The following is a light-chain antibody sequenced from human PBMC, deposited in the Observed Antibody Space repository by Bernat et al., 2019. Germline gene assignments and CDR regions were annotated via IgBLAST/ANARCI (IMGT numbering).Light chain of an antibody. V-gene: IGLV1-47*02. CDR1: SSNIGSNY. J-gene: IGLJ3*02. Sequence: QSVVTQPPSASGTPGQRVTISCSGSSSNIGSNYVYWYQQVPGTAPKLLIYSNKQRPSGVPDRFSGSKSGTSASLAISGLRSEDEADYYCAAWDDSLTGRVFGGGTKLTVL. CDR3: AAWDDSLTGRV. CDR2: SNK.